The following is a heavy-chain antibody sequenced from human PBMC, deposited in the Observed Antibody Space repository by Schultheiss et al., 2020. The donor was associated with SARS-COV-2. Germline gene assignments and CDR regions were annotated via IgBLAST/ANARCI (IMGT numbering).Heavy chain of an antibody. V-gene: IGHV3-23*01. D-gene: IGHD3-10*01. CDR1: GFTFSSYA. J-gene: IGHJ4*02. CDR3: ARGITVRGVIIPGDY. CDR2: ISGSGGST. Sequence: GGSLRLSCAASGFTFSSYAMSWVRQAPGKGLEWVSAISGSGGSTYYADSVKGRFTISRDNSKNTLYLQMNSLRAEDTAVYYCARGITVRGVIIPGDYWGQGTLVTVSS.